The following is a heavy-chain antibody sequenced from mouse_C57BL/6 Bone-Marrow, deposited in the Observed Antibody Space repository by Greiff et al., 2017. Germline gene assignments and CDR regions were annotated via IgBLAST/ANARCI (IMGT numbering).Heavy chain of an antibody. CDR2: IDPSDSYT. CDR1: GYTFTSYW. CDR3: ARGTTVDAMDY. D-gene: IGHD1-1*01. J-gene: IGHJ4*01. Sequence: VKLQQPGAELVMPGASVKLSCKASGYTFTSYWMHWVKQRPGQGLEWIGEIDPSDSYTNYNQKFKGKSTLTVDKSSSTAYMQRSSLTSEDSAVYYCARGTTVDAMDYWGQGTSVTVSS. V-gene: IGHV1-69*01.